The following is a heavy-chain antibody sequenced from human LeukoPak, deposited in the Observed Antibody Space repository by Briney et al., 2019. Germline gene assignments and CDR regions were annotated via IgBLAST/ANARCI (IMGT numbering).Heavy chain of an antibody. Sequence: GGSLRLSCAASGFTFSDYTMNWVRQAPGKGLEWVAIISYDGTNKYYADSVKGRFTISRDNSKNTLYLQMNSLRAEDTAVYYCARRAGITQARGIAARRNRGHFDYWGQGTLVTVSS. CDR2: ISYDGTNK. J-gene: IGHJ4*02. D-gene: IGHD6-6*01. V-gene: IGHV3-30*03. CDR1: GFTFSDYT. CDR3: ARRAGITQARGIAARRNRGHFDY.